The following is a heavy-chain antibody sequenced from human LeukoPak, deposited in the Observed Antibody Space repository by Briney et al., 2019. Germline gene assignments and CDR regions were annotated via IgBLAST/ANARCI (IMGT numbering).Heavy chain of an antibody. CDR2: ISGSGGGT. J-gene: IGHJ6*03. CDR1: GFTFSSYA. V-gene: IGHV3-23*01. D-gene: IGHD2-15*01. CDR3: AKARGYCGDNKCGILMDV. Sequence: PGGSLRLSCAASGFTFSSYAMSWVRQAPGKGLEWVSGISGSGGGTYYADSVKGRFTISRDNSKNTLYLQMNSLRAEDTAVYYCAKARGYCGDNKCGILMDVWGKGTTVTVSS.